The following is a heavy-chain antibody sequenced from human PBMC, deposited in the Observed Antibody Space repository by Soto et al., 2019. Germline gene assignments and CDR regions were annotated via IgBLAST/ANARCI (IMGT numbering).Heavy chain of an antibody. J-gene: IGHJ4*02. V-gene: IGHV4-59*01. CDR3: AAGEASSRNLAPYYLDF. D-gene: IGHD6-13*01. CDR1: GGSMRNYF. CDR2: IHYSGTT. Sequence: TLSLTCTVSGGSMRNYFWTWIRQPPGKGLEWIGYIHYSGTTSFFPSYNPSLRSRVTISEDTSKNQFSLKLLSVTTAYTAVYFCAAGEASSRNLAPYYLDFWGQGTLVTVSS.